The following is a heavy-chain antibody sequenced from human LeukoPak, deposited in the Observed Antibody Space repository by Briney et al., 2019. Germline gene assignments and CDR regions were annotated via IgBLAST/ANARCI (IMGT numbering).Heavy chain of an antibody. J-gene: IGHJ4*02. Sequence: ASVKVSCKVSGYTLTELSMHWVRQAPGKGLEWMGGFDPEDGETIYAQKFQGRVTMTEDTSTDTAYMELSSLRSEDTAVYYCATLSYYYDSSGYYHKQDYWGQGTLVTVSS. CDR2: FDPEDGET. V-gene: IGHV1-24*01. D-gene: IGHD3-22*01. CDR3: ATLSYYYDSSGYYHKQDY. CDR1: GYTLTELS.